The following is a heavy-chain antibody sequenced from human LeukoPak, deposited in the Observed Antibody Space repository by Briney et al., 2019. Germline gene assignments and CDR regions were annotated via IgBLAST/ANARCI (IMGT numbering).Heavy chain of an antibody. CDR2: ITSSSTYT. J-gene: IGHJ3*02. D-gene: IGHD3-22*01. CDR1: GFTFSDYA. V-gene: IGHV3-11*05. CDR3: ARERSDYYDASGYADAFDM. Sequence: KPGGSLRLSCIASGFTFSDYAMTWIRQAPGKGLEWVSYITSSSTYTNYADSVKGRFTISRDNGRISLFLQMNSLRVDDTAVYYCARERSDYYDASGYADAFDMWGQGTMVTVSS.